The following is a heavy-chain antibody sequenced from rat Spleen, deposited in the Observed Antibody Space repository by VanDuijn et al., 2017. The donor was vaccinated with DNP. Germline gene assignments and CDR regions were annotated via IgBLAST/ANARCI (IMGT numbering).Heavy chain of an antibody. CDR3: ARGSGTYYWYFDF. CDR1: GFTFSSYW. D-gene: IGHD4-4*01. Sequence: EVQLMESGGGLVQPGRSLKLSCVASGFTFSSYWMYWIRQAPGKGLEWVASVPSSGGSTYYPDSVKGRFIISRDNARNTLYLQMNSLRSEDTATYFCARGSGTYYWYFDFWGPGTMVTVSS. J-gene: IGHJ1*01. CDR2: VPSSGGST. V-gene: IGHV5-58*01.